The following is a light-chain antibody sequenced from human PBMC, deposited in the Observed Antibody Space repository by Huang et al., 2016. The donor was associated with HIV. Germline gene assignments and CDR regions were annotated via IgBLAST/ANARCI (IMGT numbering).Light chain of an antibody. J-gene: IGKJ5*01. V-gene: IGKV3-15*01. Sequence: EIVMTQSPVTLSVAPGERATLSCRASQSVGGNLAWYQQKPGQAPRLLIYGASTRATGVPARFSGSGSGTEFTLTISSLQSEDFALYYCQQYNNWPPFTFGQGTRLEIK. CDR2: GAS. CDR3: QQYNNWPPFT. CDR1: QSVGGN.